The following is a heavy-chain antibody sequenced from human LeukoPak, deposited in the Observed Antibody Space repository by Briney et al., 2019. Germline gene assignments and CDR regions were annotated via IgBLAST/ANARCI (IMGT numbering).Heavy chain of an antibody. V-gene: IGHV3-33*01. D-gene: IGHD6-19*01. J-gene: IGHJ4*02. CDR2: IWYDGSKK. Sequence: PGRSLRLSCAASGFTFSNYGMHRVRQAPGKGLEWVAVIWYDGSKKYYADSVKGRFTISRDNPKNTLYLQMNSLRAEDTAVYYCARGWYSSGFDYWGQGTLVTVSS. CDR1: GFTFSNYG. CDR3: ARGWYSSGFDY.